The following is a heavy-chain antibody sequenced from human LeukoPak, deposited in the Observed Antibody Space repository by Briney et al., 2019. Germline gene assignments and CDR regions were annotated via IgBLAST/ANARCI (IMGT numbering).Heavy chain of an antibody. Sequence: SWVRQPPGKGLEWIGEIYHSGSTNYNPSLKSRVTISIDTSKNQFSLKLRSVTAADTAVYYCAREDAEQMDNSFDIWGQGTMVTVSS. CDR3: AREDAEQMDNSFDI. V-gene: IGHV4-4*02. CDR2: IYHSGST. J-gene: IGHJ3*02. D-gene: IGHD5-24*01.